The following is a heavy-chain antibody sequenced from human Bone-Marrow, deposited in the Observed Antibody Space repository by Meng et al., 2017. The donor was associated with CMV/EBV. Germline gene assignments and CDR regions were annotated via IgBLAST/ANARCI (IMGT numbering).Heavy chain of an antibody. D-gene: IGHD2-15*01. J-gene: IGHJ4*02. Sequence: GESLKISCAASGFTFSSYSMNWVRQAPGKGLEWVGFIRSKAYGGTTEYAASVKGRFTISRDDSKSIAYLQMNSLKTEDTAVYYCASCRSDLSADDWGKGTLVNVSS. CDR3: ASCRSDLSADD. CDR2: IRSKAYGGTT. V-gene: IGHV3-49*04. CDR1: GFTFSSYS.